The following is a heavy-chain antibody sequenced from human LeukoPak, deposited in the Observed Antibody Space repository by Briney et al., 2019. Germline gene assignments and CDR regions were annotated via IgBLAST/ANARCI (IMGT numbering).Heavy chain of an antibody. CDR1: GFTFGDYA. CDR2: IRSKVYGGTT. Sequence: GGSLRLSCTASGFTFGDYAMSWVRQAPGKGLEWVGFIRSKVYGGTTAYAASVKGRFTISRDDSKSIAYLQMNSLKTEDTAVYYCTREFITIFGVVIIQGDYWGQGTLVTVSS. V-gene: IGHV3-49*04. D-gene: IGHD3-3*01. J-gene: IGHJ4*02. CDR3: TREFITIFGVVIIQGDY.